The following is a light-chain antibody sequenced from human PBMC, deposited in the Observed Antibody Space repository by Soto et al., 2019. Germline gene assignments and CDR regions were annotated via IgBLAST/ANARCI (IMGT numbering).Light chain of an antibody. CDR2: EAT. CDR3: QQANSFPIT. J-gene: IGKJ5*01. V-gene: IGKV1-12*01. CDR1: QGLKF. Sequence: DIHMTQSPSSVSASVGDTVTITCRASQGLKFLAWYQEKPGEAPRLLISEATDLQSGFPPRFSGRGSGTDFTLTTSSLQPADFATYLCQQANSFPITFGKGTRLEIK.